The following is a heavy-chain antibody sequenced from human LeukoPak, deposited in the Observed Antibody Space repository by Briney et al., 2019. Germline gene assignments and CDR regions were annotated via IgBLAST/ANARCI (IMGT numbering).Heavy chain of an antibody. Sequence: ASVKVSCKASGYTFTSYGISWVRQAPGQGLEWMGWISAYNGNTNYAQKLQGRVTMTTDTSTSTAYMKLSSLRSDDTAVYYCARARGYGTLYYSYMDVWGKGTTVTVSS. D-gene: IGHD5-18*01. CDR3: ARARGYGTLYYSYMDV. J-gene: IGHJ6*03. V-gene: IGHV1-18*01. CDR1: GYTFTSYG. CDR2: ISAYNGNT.